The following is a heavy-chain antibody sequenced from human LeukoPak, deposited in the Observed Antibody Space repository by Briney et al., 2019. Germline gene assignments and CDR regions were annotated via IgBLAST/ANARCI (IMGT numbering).Heavy chain of an antibody. CDR2: INHSGST. D-gene: IGHD6-19*01. J-gene: IGHJ6*03. CDR3: ARVRIAVAGTLNYYSYMDV. V-gene: IGHV4-34*01. CDR1: AGSFSDYY. Sequence: SETLSLTSAVYAGSFSDYYWSWIRQPPGKGLEWIGEINHSGSTNYNPSLKSRVTISVDTSKNQFSLKLSSVTAADTAMYYCARVRIAVAGTLNYYSYMDVWGKGTTVTVSS.